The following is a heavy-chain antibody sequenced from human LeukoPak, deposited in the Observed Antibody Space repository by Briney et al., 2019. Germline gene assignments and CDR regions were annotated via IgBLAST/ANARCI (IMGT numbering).Heavy chain of an antibody. V-gene: IGHV7-4-1*02. J-gene: IGHJ3*02. Sequence: ASVKVSCKASGYTFTSYAMNWVRQAPGQGLEWMGWINTNTGNPTYAQGSTGRFVFSLDTSVSTAYLQISSLKAEDTAVYYCARNCGGDCDDAFDIWGQGTMVTVSS. CDR1: GYTFTSYA. D-gene: IGHD2-21*02. CDR2: INTNTGNP. CDR3: ARNCGGDCDDAFDI.